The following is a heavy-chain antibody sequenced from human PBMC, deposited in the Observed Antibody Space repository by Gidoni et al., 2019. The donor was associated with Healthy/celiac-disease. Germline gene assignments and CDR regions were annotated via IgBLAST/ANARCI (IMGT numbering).Heavy chain of an antibody. CDR2: MNPNRGNT. Sequence: QVQLVQSGAEVKKPGDSVKFSCKASGYAFTSYDINWVRQATGQGLEWMGWMNPNRGNTGYAQKFQGRVTMTRNTSIRTAYMELRSLRSEDTAVYYCARVRSRLVYYYYLDVCGKGTTVTVSS. CDR3: ARVRSRLVYYYYLDV. J-gene: IGHJ6*03. D-gene: IGHD3-9*01. V-gene: IGHV1-8*01. CDR1: GYAFTSYD.